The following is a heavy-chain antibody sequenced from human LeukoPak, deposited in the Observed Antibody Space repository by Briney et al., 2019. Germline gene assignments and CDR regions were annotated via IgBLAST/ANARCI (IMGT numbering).Heavy chain of an antibody. D-gene: IGHD3-22*01. J-gene: IGHJ3*02. V-gene: IGHV5-51*01. Sequence: GESLKISCKGSGYSFTSYWIGWVRQMPGKGLEWMGIIYPGDSDTRYSPSFQDQVTISADKSISTAYLQWSSLKASDTAMYYCARGWNYDSRLSAFDIWGLGTMVTVSS. CDR3: ARGWNYDSRLSAFDI. CDR2: IYPGDSDT. CDR1: GYSFTSYW.